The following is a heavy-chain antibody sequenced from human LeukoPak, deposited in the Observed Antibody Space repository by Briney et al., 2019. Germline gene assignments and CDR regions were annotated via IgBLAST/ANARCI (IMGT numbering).Heavy chain of an antibody. J-gene: IGHJ6*02. V-gene: IGHV1-69*04. Sequence: ASVKVSCKASGGTFSSYAISWVRQASGQGLEWMGRIIPILGIANYAQKFQGRVTITADKSTSTAYMELSSLRSEDTAVYYCAREASAVAGSYYYYGMDVWGQGTTVTVSS. CDR1: GGTFSSYA. CDR3: AREASAVAGSYYYYGMDV. D-gene: IGHD6-19*01. CDR2: IIPILGIA.